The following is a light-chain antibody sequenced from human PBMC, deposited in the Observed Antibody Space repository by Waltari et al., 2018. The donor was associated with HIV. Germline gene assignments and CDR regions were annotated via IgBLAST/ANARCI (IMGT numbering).Light chain of an antibody. V-gene: IGLV3-10*01. CDR3: YSTNSSETQRV. Sequence: SYELTQPPSVSVSPGPTARITCSGNAWATKHPYWYQQKSVQAPVLVIYGEPKRPFGIPGRFSAYSGGTLAILTINRDQADDDGDYYCYSTNSSETQRVFGGGTKLTVL. CDR1: AWATKH. CDR2: GEP. J-gene: IGLJ2*01.